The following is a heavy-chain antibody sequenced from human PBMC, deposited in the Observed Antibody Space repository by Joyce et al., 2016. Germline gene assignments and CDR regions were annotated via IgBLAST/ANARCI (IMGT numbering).Heavy chain of an antibody. Sequence: QVRLEQSGAEVKEPGSSVRVSCKASGGTFSTYSTNWVRQAPGQGLEWLGGITPVFGTTNHAQSFQDRVTSTADESANTAYMHLSSLTSDDTAIYFCALMVRGVIIVWGQGTMVTVSS. V-gene: IGHV1-69*12. CDR2: ITPVFGTT. CDR1: GGTFSTYS. CDR3: ALMVRGVIIV. J-gene: IGHJ3*01. D-gene: IGHD3-10*01.